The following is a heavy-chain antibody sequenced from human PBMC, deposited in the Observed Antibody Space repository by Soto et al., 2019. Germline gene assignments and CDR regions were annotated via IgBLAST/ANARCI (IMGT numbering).Heavy chain of an antibody. CDR2: INTSGGST. J-gene: IGHJ5*02. CDR1: GYTFTSYY. V-gene: IGHV1-46*01. CDR3: ARENCSSTSCYTFDP. D-gene: IGHD2-2*02. Sequence: QVQLVQSGAEVKKPGASVKVSCKASGYTFTSYYMHWVRQAPGQGLEWMGIINTSGGSTSYAQKFQGRVTMTRDTSTSTVYMELSSLRSEDTAVYYCARENCSSTSCYTFDPWGQGTLVTVSS.